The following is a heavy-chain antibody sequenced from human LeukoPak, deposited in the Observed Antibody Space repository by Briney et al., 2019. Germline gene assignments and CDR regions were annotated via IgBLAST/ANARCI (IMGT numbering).Heavy chain of an antibody. CDR3: ARAVYSYGLFDY. V-gene: IGHV1-69*13. CDR2: IIPIFGTA. Sequence: ASVKVSCKASGGTFSSYAISWVRQAPGQGLEWMGGIIPIFGTANYAQKLQGRVTITADESTSTAYMELSSLRSEDTAVYYCARAVYSYGLFDYWGQGTLVTVSS. CDR1: GGTFSSYA. J-gene: IGHJ4*02. D-gene: IGHD5-18*01.